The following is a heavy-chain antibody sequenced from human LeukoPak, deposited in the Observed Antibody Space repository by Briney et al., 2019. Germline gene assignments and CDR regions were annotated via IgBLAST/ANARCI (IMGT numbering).Heavy chain of an antibody. CDR1: GFTLRFYD. D-gene: IGHD6-19*01. CDR2: ISGSSSFT. CDR3: AKDHGSGWYLGFDY. J-gene: IGHJ4*02. V-gene: IGHV3-23*01. Sequence: GGSLRLSCAASGFTLRFYDMSWVRQAPGEGLEWVSSISGSSSFTYYADSVKGRFTISRDNSNSTVYLQMNRLRAEDTAVYYCAKDHGSGWYLGFDYWGQGTLVTVSS.